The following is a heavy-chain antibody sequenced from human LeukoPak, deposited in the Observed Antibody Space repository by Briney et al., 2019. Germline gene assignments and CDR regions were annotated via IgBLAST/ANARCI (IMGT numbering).Heavy chain of an antibody. Sequence: PGGSLRLSCAASGFTFSSYAMSWVRQAPGKGLEWVSAISGSGGSTYYADSVKGRFTISRDNSKNTLYLQMNSLRAEDTAVYYCAKDQRFPYFDWLISSTFDYWGQGTLVTVSS. CDR1: GFTFSSYA. CDR2: ISGSGGST. J-gene: IGHJ4*02. CDR3: AKDQRFPYFDWLISSTFDY. D-gene: IGHD3-9*01. V-gene: IGHV3-23*01.